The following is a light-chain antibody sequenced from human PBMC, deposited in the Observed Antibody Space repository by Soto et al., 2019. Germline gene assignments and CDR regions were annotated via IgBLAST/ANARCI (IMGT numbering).Light chain of an antibody. Sequence: QSVLTQPASVSGSPGQSITISCTGTSSDVGGCNHVSWYQQHPGKAPKLIIYEVRNRPSGVSNRLSGSKSGNTASLTISGLQADDEADYYCCSYTSSSIRVFGGGTKVTVL. J-gene: IGLJ3*02. CDR1: SSDVGGCNH. V-gene: IGLV2-14*01. CDR2: EVR. CDR3: CSYTSSSIRV.